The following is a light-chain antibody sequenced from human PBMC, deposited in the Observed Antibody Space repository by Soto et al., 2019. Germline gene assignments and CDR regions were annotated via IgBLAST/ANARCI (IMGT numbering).Light chain of an antibody. CDR1: QNVASY. V-gene: IGKV1-39*01. Sequence: DIPMTQSPSSLSASVGDKVTITCRASQNVASYLNWYQQKVGTAPKVLIYATSTLKTGVPSRFSGSGSGTEFILTITSLQPEDFATYYCQQTYNTPLTFGGGTKVEMK. CDR3: QQTYNTPLT. J-gene: IGKJ4*01. CDR2: ATS.